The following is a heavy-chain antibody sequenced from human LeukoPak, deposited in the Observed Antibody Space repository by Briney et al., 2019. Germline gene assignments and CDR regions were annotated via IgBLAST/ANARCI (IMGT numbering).Heavy chain of an antibody. CDR1: GYTFTSYG. D-gene: IGHD3-3*01. Sequence: ASVKLSCKASGYTFTSYGISWVRQAPGQGLEWMGWISAYNGNTNYAQKLQGRVTMTTDTSTSKAYMVLRSLTSDDKAVNYCASSGFAGSFDYWGRGTLVTVSS. V-gene: IGHV1-18*01. CDR3: ASSGFAGSFDY. CDR2: ISAYNGNT. J-gene: IGHJ4*02.